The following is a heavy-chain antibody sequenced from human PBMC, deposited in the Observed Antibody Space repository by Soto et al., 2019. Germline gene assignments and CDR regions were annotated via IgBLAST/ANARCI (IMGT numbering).Heavy chain of an antibody. Sequence: LRLSCAASGFTFSDYYMSWIRQAPGKGLEWVSYISSSGSTIYYADSVKGRFTISRDNSKNTLYLQMNSLSVEDTAVYYCAREVFEVVPTPIRAYSHGMDVWGQGTTVTVSS. CDR3: AREVFEVVPTPIRAYSHGMDV. CDR1: GFTFSDYY. CDR2: ISSSGSTI. J-gene: IGHJ6*02. D-gene: IGHD2-2*02. V-gene: IGHV3-11*04.